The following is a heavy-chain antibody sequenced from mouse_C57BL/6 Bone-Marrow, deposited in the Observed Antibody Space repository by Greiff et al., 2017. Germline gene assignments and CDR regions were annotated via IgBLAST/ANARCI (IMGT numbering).Heavy chain of an antibody. CDR3: ARHEEGGGFYAMDY. D-gene: IGHD1-1*02. CDR1: GYTFTDYT. Sequence: VQLQQSGAELVKPGASVKLSCKASGYTFTDYTIHWVKQRSGQGLEWIGWFYPGSGSIKYNEKFKDKATLTVDKTSSTVYMELSRLTSEDSAVXFGARHEEGGGFYAMDYWGQGTSVTVSS. CDR2: FYPGSGSI. J-gene: IGHJ4*01. V-gene: IGHV1-62-2*01.